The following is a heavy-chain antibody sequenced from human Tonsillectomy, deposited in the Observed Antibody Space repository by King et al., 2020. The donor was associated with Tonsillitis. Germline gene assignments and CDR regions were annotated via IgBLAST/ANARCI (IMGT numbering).Heavy chain of an antibody. CDR1: GFTFSDAW. V-gene: IGHV3-15*05. J-gene: IGHJ4*02. CDR3: TTLGPT. CDR2: IKSKSDDGTT. Sequence: DVQLVESGGGLVKPGGSLRLSCAASGFTFSDAWMSWVRQAPGKGLEWVGLIKSKSDDGTTEYAAPLEGRFTISRDDSKNMMYLQMNNLNTGDTGIYYCTTLGPTWGQGTLVTVSS.